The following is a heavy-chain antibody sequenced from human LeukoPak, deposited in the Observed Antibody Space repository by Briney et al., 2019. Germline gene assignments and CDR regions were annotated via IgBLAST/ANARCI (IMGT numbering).Heavy chain of an antibody. J-gene: IGHJ4*02. CDR1: GGSFSGYY. CDR3: ARIGYGDYSDY. Sequence: SETLSLTCAVYGGSFSGYYWSWIRQPPGKGLEWIGETNHSGSTNYNPSLKSRVTISVDTSKNQFSLKLSSVTAADTAVYYCARIGYGDYSDYWGQGTLVTVSS. V-gene: IGHV4-34*01. D-gene: IGHD4-17*01. CDR2: TNHSGST.